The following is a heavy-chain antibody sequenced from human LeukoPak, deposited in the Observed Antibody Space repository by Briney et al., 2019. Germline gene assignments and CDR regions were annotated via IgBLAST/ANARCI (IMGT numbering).Heavy chain of an antibody. CDR1: GFTFSSYS. D-gene: IGHD3-10*01. CDR3: AKVDSYGSGSYFDY. J-gene: IGHJ4*02. Sequence: GGSLRLSCAASGFTFSSYSMNWVRQAPGKGLEWVSYISSSSSTIYYADSVKGRFTVSRDNSKNTLYLQMNSLRAEDTAVYYCAKVDSYGSGSYFDYWGQGTLVTVSS. V-gene: IGHV3-48*01. CDR2: ISSSSSTI.